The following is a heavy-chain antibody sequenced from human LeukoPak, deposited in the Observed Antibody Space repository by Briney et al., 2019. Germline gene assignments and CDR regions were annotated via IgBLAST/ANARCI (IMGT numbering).Heavy chain of an antibody. D-gene: IGHD3-22*01. CDR3: ARGDSSVDY. J-gene: IGHJ4*02. CDR2: INPSGGST. Sequence: LEWMGIINPSGGSTSYAQKFQGRVTMTRDTSTSTVYMELSSLRSEDTAVYYCARGDSSVDYWGQGTLVTVSS. V-gene: IGHV1-46*01.